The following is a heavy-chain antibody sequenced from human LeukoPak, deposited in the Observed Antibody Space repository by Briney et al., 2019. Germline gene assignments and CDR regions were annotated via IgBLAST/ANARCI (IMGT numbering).Heavy chain of an antibody. V-gene: IGHV3-30*02. Sequence: PGGSLRLSCAASGFTFSSYGMHWVRQAPGKGLEWVAFTRYDGSIKYYGDSVKGRFTISRDNSKNALYLQMNSLRVEDTAVCYCAKDKYDSGGSYYFDYWGQGTLVTVSS. CDR1: GFTFSSYG. CDR3: AKDKYDSGGSYYFDY. CDR2: TRYDGSIK. D-gene: IGHD3-22*01. J-gene: IGHJ4*02.